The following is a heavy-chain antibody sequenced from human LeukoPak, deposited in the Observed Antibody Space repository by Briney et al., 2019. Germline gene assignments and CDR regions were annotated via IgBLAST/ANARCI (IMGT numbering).Heavy chain of an antibody. D-gene: IGHD6-13*01. CDR2: IYYSGST. CDR3: ARVRQQVVHDAFDI. J-gene: IGHJ3*02. V-gene: IGHV4-59*01. Sequence: PSETLSLTCTVSGGSMGSYYWGWIRQPPGKGVEWMGYIYYSGSTNYNPSLKSRVTISVDTSKNLFSLKLSSVTAADTAVYYCARVRQQVVHDAFDIWGQGTMVIVSS. CDR1: GGSMGSYY.